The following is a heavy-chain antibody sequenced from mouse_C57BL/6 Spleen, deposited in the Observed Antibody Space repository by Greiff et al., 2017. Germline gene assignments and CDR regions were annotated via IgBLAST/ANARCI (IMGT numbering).Heavy chain of an antibody. CDR1: GFNIKDDY. CDR2: LDPENGDT. D-gene: IGHD1-1*01. Sequence: VQLQQSGAELVRPGASVKLSCTASGFNIKDDYMLWVKQRPEQGLEWIGWLDPENGDTEYASKFQGKATITADTSSNTAYLQLSSLTSEDTAVYYCTTDGSSPWFAYWGQGTLVTVSA. V-gene: IGHV14-4*01. J-gene: IGHJ3*01. CDR3: TTDGSSPWFAY.